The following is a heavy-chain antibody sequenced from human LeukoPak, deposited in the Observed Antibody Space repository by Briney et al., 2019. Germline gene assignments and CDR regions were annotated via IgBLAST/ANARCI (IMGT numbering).Heavy chain of an antibody. D-gene: IGHD4-11*01. V-gene: IGHV4-61*01. Sequence: PSETLSLTCTVSGGSISSSSYYWSWIRQPPGKGLEWIGYIYYSGSTNYNPSLKSRVTISVDTSKNQFSLKLSSVTAADTAVYYCARGNDGVTTGMNWFDPWGQGTLVTVSS. CDR2: IYYSGST. CDR1: GGSISSSSYY. J-gene: IGHJ5*02. CDR3: ARGNDGVTTGMNWFDP.